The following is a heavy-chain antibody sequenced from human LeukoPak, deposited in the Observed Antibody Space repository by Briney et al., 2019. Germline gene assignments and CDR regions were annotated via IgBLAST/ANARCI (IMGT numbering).Heavy chain of an antibody. CDR1: GFTFSRYW. CDR2: FDSYDHTS. CDR3: ATLADGPDY. V-gene: IGHV3-74*01. Sequence: GGSLRLSCAASGFTFSRYWTHWGRQTPGKGLVWVSGFDSYDHTSLYADYVKGRFTITRDNARNTLFLQMNSLGAEDTSVYDCATLADGPDYWGQGTLVTVST. J-gene: IGHJ4*02. D-gene: IGHD5-24*01.